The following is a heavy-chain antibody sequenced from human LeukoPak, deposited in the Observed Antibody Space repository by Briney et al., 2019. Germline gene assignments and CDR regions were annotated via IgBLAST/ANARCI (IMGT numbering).Heavy chain of an antibody. V-gene: IGHV3-64*02. CDR3: ARARSNGDYAY. CDR2: ISNDGGRT. Sequence: PGGSLTLSCAASGFTFNKYAFHWVRQAPGKGLEYVSAISNDGGRTYYADSVKGRFTISRDNSKNPLSLQMGTLRTGDMAVYYCARARSNGDYAYCGQGTPVTVSS. J-gene: IGHJ4*02. D-gene: IGHD4-17*01. CDR1: GFTFNKYA.